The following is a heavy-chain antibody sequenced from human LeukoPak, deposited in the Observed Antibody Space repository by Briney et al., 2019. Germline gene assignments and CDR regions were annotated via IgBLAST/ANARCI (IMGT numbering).Heavy chain of an antibody. J-gene: IGHJ4*02. D-gene: IGHD1-26*01. V-gene: IGHV1-18*01. CDR3: ARGMLRGSYSVARPPFDY. Sequence: ASVKVSCKASGYTFTSYGISWVRQAAGQGLEWMGWISAYNGNTNYAQKLQGRVTMTTDTSTSTAYMELRSLRSDDTAVYYCARGMLRGSYSVARPPFDYWGQGTLVTVSS. CDR1: GYTFTSYG. CDR2: ISAYNGNT.